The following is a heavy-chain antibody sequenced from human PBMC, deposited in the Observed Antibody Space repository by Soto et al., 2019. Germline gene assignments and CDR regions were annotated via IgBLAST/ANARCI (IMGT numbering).Heavy chain of an antibody. CDR2: ISYDGSNK. CDR1: GFTFSSYA. CDR3: ATSRFNSQWLDAFDI. Sequence: LRLSCAASGFTFSSYAMHWVRQAPGKGLEWVAVISYDGSNKYYADSVKGRFTISRDNSKNTLYLQMNSLRAEDTAVYYCATSRFNSQWLDAFDIWGQGTMVTV. V-gene: IGHV3-30-3*01. J-gene: IGHJ3*02. D-gene: IGHD6-19*01.